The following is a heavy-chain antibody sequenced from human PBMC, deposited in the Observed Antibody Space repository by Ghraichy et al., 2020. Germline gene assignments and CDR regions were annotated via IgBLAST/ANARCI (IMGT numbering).Heavy chain of an antibody. CDR2: ISYSGST. D-gene: IGHD4-17*01. CDR3: ARLRTVTTTYDAFDI. V-gene: IGHV4-39*01. Sequence: SETLSLTCTVSGGSISSSSYYWGWIRQPPGKGLEWIGSISYSGSTYYNPSLKSRVTISVDTSKNQFSLKLSSVTAADTAVYYCARLRTVTTTYDAFDIWGQGTRGTGSS. CDR1: GGSISSSSYY. J-gene: IGHJ3*02.